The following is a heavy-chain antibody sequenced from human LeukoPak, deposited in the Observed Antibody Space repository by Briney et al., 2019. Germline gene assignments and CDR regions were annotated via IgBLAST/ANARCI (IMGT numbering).Heavy chain of an antibody. CDR1: GDTFTSYN. J-gene: IGHJ4*02. Sequence: ASVNVSCKASGDTFTSYNINWVRQAPGQGLEWMGWISVYKGNTNYAQKLQGRVTMTTDTSTSTAYMELRSLRSDDTAVYYCARDSGSYYDYWGQGTLVTVSS. D-gene: IGHD3-10*01. CDR2: ISVYKGNT. CDR3: ARDSGSYYDY. V-gene: IGHV1-18*01.